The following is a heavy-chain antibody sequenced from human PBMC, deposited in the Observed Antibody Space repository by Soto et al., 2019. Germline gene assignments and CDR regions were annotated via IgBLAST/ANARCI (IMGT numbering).Heavy chain of an antibody. J-gene: IGHJ4*02. CDR1: GYTFTSYG. D-gene: IGHD4-17*01. CDR3: ARDRRMTTVSGYDY. CDR2: ISAYNGNT. V-gene: IGHV1-18*01. Sequence: VASVKVSCKASGYTFTSYGISWVRQAPGQGLEWMGWISAYNGNTNYAQKLQGRVTMTTDTSTSTAYMELRSLRSDDTAVYYCARDRRMTTVSGYDYWGQGTLVTVSS.